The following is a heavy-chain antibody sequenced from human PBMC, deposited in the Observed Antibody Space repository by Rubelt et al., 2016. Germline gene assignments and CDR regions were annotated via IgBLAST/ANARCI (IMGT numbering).Heavy chain of an antibody. J-gene: IGHJ3*02. CDR2: IYHSGST. Sequence: QLQPQESGPGLVKPSETLSLTCTVSGGSISSSSYYWGWIRQPPGKGLEWIGSIYHSGSTYYNPALRSAVTISVDTSKNQFSLKLSSVTAADTAVYYCARGTDAFDIWGQGTMVTVSS. CDR3: ARGTDAFDI. CDR1: GGSISSSSYY. V-gene: IGHV4-39*07.